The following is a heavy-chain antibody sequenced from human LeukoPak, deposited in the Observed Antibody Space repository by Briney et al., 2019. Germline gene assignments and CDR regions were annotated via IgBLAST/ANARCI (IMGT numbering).Heavy chain of an antibody. J-gene: IGHJ4*02. V-gene: IGHV2-70*11. CDR3: ARIGGSYRYYFDH. Sequence: SGPALVKPTQTLTLTCTFSGFSLTTSGMCVSWIRQPPGKALEWLARIDWDDDKYYNASLETRLTISKDTSKNQVVLTMTNMDPVDTGTYYCARIGGSYRYYFDHLGQGTLVTVSS. D-gene: IGHD3-16*02. CDR1: GFSLTTSGMC. CDR2: IDWDDDK.